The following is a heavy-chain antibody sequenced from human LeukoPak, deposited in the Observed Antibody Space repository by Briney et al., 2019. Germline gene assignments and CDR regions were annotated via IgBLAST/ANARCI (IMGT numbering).Heavy chain of an antibody. CDR3: AKRGVVIRVILVGFHKEAYYFES. V-gene: IGHV3-23*01. CDR1: GITLSNYG. Sequence: GGSLRLSCAVSGITLSNYGMSWVRQAPGKGLKWVAGISDSGGNTKYADSVKGRLTISRDNPKNTLYLQMNSLRAEDTAVYFCAKRGVVIRVILVGFHKEAYYFESWGQGGLVTVSS. D-gene: IGHD3/OR15-3a*01. CDR2: ISDSGGNT. J-gene: IGHJ4*02.